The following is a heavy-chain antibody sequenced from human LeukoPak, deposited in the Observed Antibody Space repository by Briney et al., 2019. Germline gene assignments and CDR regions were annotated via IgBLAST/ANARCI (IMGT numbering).Heavy chain of an antibody. CDR1: GGSISSSSYY. J-gene: IGHJ5*02. V-gene: IGHV4-39*07. D-gene: IGHD2-15*01. CDR2: IYYSGST. CDR3: ARDGGYSKPNWFDP. Sequence: TTSETLSLTCTVSGGSISSSSYYWGWIRQPPGKGLEWIGSIYYSGSTYYNPSLKSRVTISVDTSKNQFSLKLSSVTAADTAVYYCARDGGYSKPNWFDPWGQGTLVTVSS.